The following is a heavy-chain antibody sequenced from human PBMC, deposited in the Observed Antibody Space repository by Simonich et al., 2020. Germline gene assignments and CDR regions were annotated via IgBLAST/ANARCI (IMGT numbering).Heavy chain of an antibody. CDR2: ISSSSSTI. V-gene: IGHV3-48*01. D-gene: IGHD5-12*01. Sequence: EVQLVESGGGLVQPGGSLRLSCAASGFTFSSYSMNWVRQAPGKGLEWVSYISSSSSTIYYADSLKGRFTISRDNAKNSLYLQMNSLRSEDTAVYYCARDSSYYAFDIWGQGTMVTVSS. CDR3: ARDSSYYAFDI. J-gene: IGHJ3*02. CDR1: GFTFSSYS.